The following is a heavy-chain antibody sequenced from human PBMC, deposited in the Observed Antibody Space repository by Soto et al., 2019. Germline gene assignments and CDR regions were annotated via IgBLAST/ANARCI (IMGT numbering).Heavy chain of an antibody. CDR3: AKEGGLSGSYYISSSYYFDY. CDR1: GFTFSSYG. D-gene: IGHD1-26*01. Sequence: QVQLVKSGGGVVQPGRSLRLSCVASGFTFSSYGMQWVRQAPGKGLEWVAIISYDGGNTYYADSVKGRFTISRDNSKNTLYLQMNSLGAEDTSVYYCAKEGGLSGSYYISSSYYFDYWGQGTLVTVSS. J-gene: IGHJ4*02. CDR2: ISYDGGNT. V-gene: IGHV3-30*18.